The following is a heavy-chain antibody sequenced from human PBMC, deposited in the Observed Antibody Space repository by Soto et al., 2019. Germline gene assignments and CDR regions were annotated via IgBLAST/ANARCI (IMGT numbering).Heavy chain of an antibody. CDR2: IYYLGRT. V-gene: IGHV4-59*01. J-gene: IGHJ4*02. CDR3: ARDLVGLTHFDY. D-gene: IGHD2-8*02. Sequence: QVQLQESGPGLVKPSETLSLTCTVSGDSISTYYWNWVRQPLGKGLEWIGYIYYLGRTNYNPSLRRRVTMSLDTSKNQISLNLNSVPAADTAVYYCARDLVGLTHFDYWGQGILVTVSS. CDR1: GDSISTYY.